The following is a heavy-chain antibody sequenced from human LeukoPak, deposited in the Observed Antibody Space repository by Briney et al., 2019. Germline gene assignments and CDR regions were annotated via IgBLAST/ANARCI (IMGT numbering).Heavy chain of an antibody. V-gene: IGHV3-7*05. D-gene: IGHD4-17*01. J-gene: IGHJ4*02. CDR3: ATTGQLSY. CDR1: GFTFSNYW. Sequence: GGSLRLSCAASGFTFSNYWMTWVRQAPGKGLEWVANIKHDGSDKYYVDSVKGRFTISRDNAKNSLYLQMNSLRAEDTAVYYCATTGQLSYWGQGTLVTVSS. CDR2: IKHDGSDK.